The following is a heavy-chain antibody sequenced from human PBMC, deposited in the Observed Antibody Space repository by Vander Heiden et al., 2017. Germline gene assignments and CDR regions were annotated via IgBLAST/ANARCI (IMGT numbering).Heavy chain of an antibody. D-gene: IGHD1-26*01. J-gene: IGHJ4*02. CDR2: IGTAGDT. V-gene: IGHV3-13*01. CDR1: GFTFSRYD. Sequence: EVQLVESGGGLVQPGGSLRLSCAASGFTFSRYDLHWVRQATGKGLEWVSAIGTAGDTYDPGSVKGRFTISRENAKNSLYLQMNSLRAGDTAVYYCARGNLGATIIYFDYWGQGTLVTVSS. CDR3: ARGNLGATIIYFDY.